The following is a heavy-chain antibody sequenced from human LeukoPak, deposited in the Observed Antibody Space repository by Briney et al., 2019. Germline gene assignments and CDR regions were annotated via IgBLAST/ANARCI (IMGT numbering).Heavy chain of an antibody. Sequence: ASVKVSCKASGYTFTGYYMHWVRQAPGQGLEWMGWINPNSGGTNYAQKFQGRVTMTRDTSISTAYMELSSLRSEDTAVYYCATIPDYYGSGSDPWAFDIWGQGTMVTVSS. V-gene: IGHV1-2*02. D-gene: IGHD3-10*01. CDR1: GYTFTGYY. J-gene: IGHJ3*02. CDR2: INPNSGGT. CDR3: ATIPDYYGSGSDPWAFDI.